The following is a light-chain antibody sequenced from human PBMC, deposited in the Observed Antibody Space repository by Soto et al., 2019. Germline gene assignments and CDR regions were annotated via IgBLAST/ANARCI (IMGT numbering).Light chain of an antibody. Sequence: SYELTQPPSVSVAPGQTATVTCGADNIGSKSVHWYQKKPGQAPLLVVFDDSDRPPGIPARFSAFNSGNTATLTINRVEDGDEAAYYCHVWDISGEQLVFGGGTKLTVL. V-gene: IGLV3-21*02. CDR2: DDS. J-gene: IGLJ2*01. CDR3: HVWDISGEQLV. CDR1: NIGSKS.